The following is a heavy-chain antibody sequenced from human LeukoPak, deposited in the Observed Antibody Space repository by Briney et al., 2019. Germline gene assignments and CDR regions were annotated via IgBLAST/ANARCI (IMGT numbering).Heavy chain of an antibody. CDR2: INPNSGGT. CDR3: ARXPRNFGDYLAY. Sequence: ASVNXSCKASGYTFTGYYMHWVRQAPGQGLEWMGWINPNSGGTNYAQKFQGWVTMTRDTSISTAYMEVSRLTSDDTAVYYCARXPRNFGDYLAYWGQGTLVTVSS. V-gene: IGHV1-2*04. J-gene: IGHJ4*02. D-gene: IGHD4-17*01. CDR1: GYTFTGYY.